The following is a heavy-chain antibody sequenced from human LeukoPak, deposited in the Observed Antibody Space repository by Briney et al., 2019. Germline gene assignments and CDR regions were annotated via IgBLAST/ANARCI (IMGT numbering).Heavy chain of an antibody. J-gene: IGHJ4*02. CDR3: ASHYGDYPGGYFDY. V-gene: IGHV1-18*01. CDR1: GYTFTSYD. CDR2: ISAYNGNT. D-gene: IGHD4-17*01. Sequence: ASVKVSCKASGYTFTSYDINWVRQAPGQGLEWMGWISAYNGNTNYAQKLQGRVTMTTDTSTSTAYMELRSLRSDDTAVYYCASHYGDYPGGYFDYWGQGTLVTVSS.